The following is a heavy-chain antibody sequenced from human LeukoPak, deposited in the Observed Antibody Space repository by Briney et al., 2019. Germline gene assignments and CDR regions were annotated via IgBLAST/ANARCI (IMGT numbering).Heavy chain of an antibody. CDR1: GFTFNNYG. J-gene: IGHJ4*02. CDR3: AKPYSSGWYYFDY. Sequence: GGSLRLSCAASGFTFNNYGMHWVRQAPGKGLEWLAFIWFDESNKFYAASVKGRFTISRDNSKNTLYLQMNSLRAEDTAVYYCAKPYSSGWYYFDYWGQGTLVTVSS. D-gene: IGHD6-19*01. V-gene: IGHV3-30*02. CDR2: IWFDESNK.